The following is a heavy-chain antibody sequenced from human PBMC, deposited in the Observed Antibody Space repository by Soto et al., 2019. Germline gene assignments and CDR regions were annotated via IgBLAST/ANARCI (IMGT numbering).Heavy chain of an antibody. CDR1: GYTFNSCA. D-gene: IGHD3-3*01. Sequence: ASVKVSCKASGYTFNSCAMHWVRQAPGQRLEWMGWINAGNGNTKYSQKFQGRVTITRDTSASTAYMELSSLRSEDTAVYYCAREPRITIFGVVTSWFDPWGQGALVTVSS. CDR2: INAGNGNT. J-gene: IGHJ5*02. V-gene: IGHV1-3*01. CDR3: AREPRITIFGVVTSWFDP.